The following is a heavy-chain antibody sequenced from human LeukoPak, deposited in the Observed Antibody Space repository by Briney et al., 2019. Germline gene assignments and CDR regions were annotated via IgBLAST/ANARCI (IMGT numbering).Heavy chain of an antibody. Sequence: GGSLRLSCAASGFTFSSYWMSWVRQAPGKGLEWVANIKQDGSEKYYVDSVKGRLTISRDNAKNSLYLQMNSLRAEDTAVYYCATYYYGSGSYSKPPFDYWGQGTLVTVSS. D-gene: IGHD3-10*01. J-gene: IGHJ4*02. CDR1: GFTFSSYW. V-gene: IGHV3-7*01. CDR3: ATYYYGSGSYSKPPFDY. CDR2: IKQDGSEK.